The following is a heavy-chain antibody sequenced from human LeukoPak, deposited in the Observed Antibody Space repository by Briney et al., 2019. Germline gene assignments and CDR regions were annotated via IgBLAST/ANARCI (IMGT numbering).Heavy chain of an antibody. CDR2: IYPGDSDT. Sequence: GESLKISCKGSGYSLTSYWIGWVRQMPGKGLEWMGIIYPGDSDTRYSPSFQGQVTISADKSISTAYLQWSSLKASDTAMYYCARPLPAYCGGDCYPEYFQHWGQGTLVTVSS. CDR3: ARPLPAYCGGDCYPEYFQH. V-gene: IGHV5-51*01. CDR1: GYSLTSYW. J-gene: IGHJ1*01. D-gene: IGHD2-21*02.